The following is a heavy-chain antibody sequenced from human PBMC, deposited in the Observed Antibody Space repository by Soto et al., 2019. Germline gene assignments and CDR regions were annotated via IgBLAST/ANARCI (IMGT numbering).Heavy chain of an antibody. D-gene: IGHD4-17*01. Sequence: GGSLRLSCSASGFTFSSYAMHWVRQAPGKGLEYVSAISSNGGSTYYADSVKGRFTISRDNSKNTLYLQMSSLRAEDTAVYYCVKPTTVKTYYYYGMDVWGQGTTVTVSS. CDR3: VKPTTVKTYYYYGMDV. CDR1: GFTFSSYA. CDR2: ISSNGGST. V-gene: IGHV3-64D*08. J-gene: IGHJ6*02.